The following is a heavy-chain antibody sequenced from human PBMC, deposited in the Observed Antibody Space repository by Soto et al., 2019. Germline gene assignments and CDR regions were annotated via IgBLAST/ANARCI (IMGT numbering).Heavy chain of an antibody. Sequence: GASVKVSCKASGGTFSSYAISWVRQAPGQGLEWMGGIIPIFGTANYAQKFQGRVTITADESTSTAYMELSSLRSEDTAVYYCARVIAGAGGNSLDPPPFDYWGQGTLVTVSS. D-gene: IGHD2-21*02. J-gene: IGHJ4*02. CDR2: IIPIFGTA. CDR1: GGTFSSYA. CDR3: ARVIAGAGGNSLDPPPFDY. V-gene: IGHV1-69*13.